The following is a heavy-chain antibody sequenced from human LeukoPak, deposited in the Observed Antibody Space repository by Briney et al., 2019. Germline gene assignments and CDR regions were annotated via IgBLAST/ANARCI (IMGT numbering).Heavy chain of an antibody. D-gene: IGHD5-12*01. V-gene: IGHV3-21*04. CDR1: GFTLLSYT. CDR2: ISSSSSNI. Sequence: GGSLRLSCAASGFTLLSYTMNWVRQAPGKGLEWVSSISSSSSNIYYADSVKGRFTISRDNSKNTLYLQMNSLRAEDTAVYYCAREERGYDKYYYYYYMDVWGKGTTVTISS. J-gene: IGHJ6*03. CDR3: AREERGYDKYYYYYYMDV.